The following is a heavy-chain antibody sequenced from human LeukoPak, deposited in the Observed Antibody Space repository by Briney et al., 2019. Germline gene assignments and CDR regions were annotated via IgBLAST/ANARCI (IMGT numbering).Heavy chain of an antibody. J-gene: IGHJ4*02. V-gene: IGHV4-59*01. D-gene: IGHD6-13*01. CDR1: GGSISSYY. CDR2: IYYSGST. CDR3: ARESPSSRGAYDY. Sequence: PSETLSLTCTVSGGSISSYYWSWIRQPPGKGLEWIGYIYYSGSTNYNPSLKSRVTISVDTSKNQFSLKLSSVTAADTTVYYCARESPSSRGAYDYWGQGTLVTVSS.